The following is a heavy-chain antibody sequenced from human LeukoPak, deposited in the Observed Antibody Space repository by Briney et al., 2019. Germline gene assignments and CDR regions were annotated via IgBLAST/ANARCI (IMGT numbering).Heavy chain of an antibody. CDR2: INPNSGGT. D-gene: IGHD6-13*01. V-gene: IGHV1-2*04. CDR3: ARDYSRDYYYYGMDV. J-gene: IGHJ6*02. Sequence: ASVKVSCKASGYTFTGYYIHWVRQAPGQGLEWMGWINPNSGGTNYAQKFQGWVTMTRDTSISTAYMELSRLRSDDTAVYYCARDYSRDYYYYGMDVWGQGTTVTVSS. CDR1: GYTFTGYY.